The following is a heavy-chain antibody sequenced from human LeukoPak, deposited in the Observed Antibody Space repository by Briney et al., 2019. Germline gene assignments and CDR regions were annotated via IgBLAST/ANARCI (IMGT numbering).Heavy chain of an antibody. J-gene: IGHJ4*02. Sequence: SETLSLTCTVSGGSISSYYWSWIRQPPGKGLEWIGYIYYSGSTNYNPSLKSRVTISVDTSKNQFSLKLSSVTADDTAVYYCAREGYSYGAFDYWGQGTLVTVSS. D-gene: IGHD5-18*01. CDR2: IYYSGST. CDR1: GGSISSYY. V-gene: IGHV4-59*01. CDR3: AREGYSYGAFDY.